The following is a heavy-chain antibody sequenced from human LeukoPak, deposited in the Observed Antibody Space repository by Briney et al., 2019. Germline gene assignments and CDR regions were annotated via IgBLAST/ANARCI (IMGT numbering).Heavy chain of an antibody. CDR2: ISYDGSNK. J-gene: IGHJ4*02. D-gene: IGHD2-21*01. CDR1: GFTFSNYG. CDR3: ANLPV. V-gene: IGHV3-30*18. Sequence: GGSLRLSCATSGFTFSNYGMHWVRQAPGKGLEWVAVISYDGSNKYYADSVKGRFTISRDNSKNTLYLQMNSLRPEDAAVYYCANLPVGGQGTLVTVSS.